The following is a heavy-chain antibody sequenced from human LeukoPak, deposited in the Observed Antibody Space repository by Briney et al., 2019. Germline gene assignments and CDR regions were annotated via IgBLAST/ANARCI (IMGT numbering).Heavy chain of an antibody. CDR2: IYYSGST. CDR3: ATLLRYFDWSSPGAFDI. D-gene: IGHD3-9*01. CDR1: GGSISSSSYY. J-gene: IGHJ3*02. Sequence: SETLSLTCTVSGGSISSSSYYWGWLRQPPGKGLEWIGSIYYSGSTYYNPSLKSRVTISVDTSKNQFSLKLSSVTAADTAVYYCATLLRYFDWSSPGAFDIWGQGTMVTVSS. V-gene: IGHV4-39*01.